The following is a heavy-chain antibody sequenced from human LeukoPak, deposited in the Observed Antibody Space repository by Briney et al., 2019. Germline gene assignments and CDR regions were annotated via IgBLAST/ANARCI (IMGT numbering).Heavy chain of an antibody. CDR2: ISGSGSST. D-gene: IGHD6-19*01. V-gene: IGHV3-23*01. J-gene: IGHJ4*02. CDR1: GFTFSNYA. Sequence: GGSLRLSCAGTGFTFSNYAMAWVRQAPGKGLEWVSGISGSGSSTYYTDSVKGRFTISRDNAKNTLYLQMNSLRAEDRAVYYCARVSESVAGTIDPDYWGQGTLVTVSS. CDR3: ARVSESVAGTIDPDY.